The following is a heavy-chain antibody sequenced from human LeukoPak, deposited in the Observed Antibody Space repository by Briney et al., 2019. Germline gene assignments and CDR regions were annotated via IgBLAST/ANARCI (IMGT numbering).Heavy chain of an antibody. V-gene: IGHV3-48*03. CDR2: ISSSGSTI. D-gene: IGHD4-17*01. CDR1: GFTFSSYE. CDR3: ARGDDYGDWGLFQDY. J-gene: IGHJ4*02. Sequence: GGSLTLSCAASGFTFSSYEMNWVRQAPGKGLEWVSYISSSGSTIYYADSVKGRFTISRDNAKNSLYLQMNSLRAEDTAVYYCARGDDYGDWGLFQDYWGQGTLVTVSS.